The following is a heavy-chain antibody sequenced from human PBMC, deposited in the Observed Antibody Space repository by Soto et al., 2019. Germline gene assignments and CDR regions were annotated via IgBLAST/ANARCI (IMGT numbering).Heavy chain of an antibody. CDR1: GGSVYDFY. CDR3: ARGHGIYVRFDS. Sequence: LSLTCSVSGGSVYDFYWNWLRQTPGKGLEWIGNIYNNGRTNYNPSLKNRVTISIDTSKNQFSLHLSSVTTADTAMYFCARGHGIYVRFDSWGQGTLVTVSS. D-gene: IGHD3-10*02. J-gene: IGHJ4*02. CDR2: IYNNGRT. V-gene: IGHV4-59*02.